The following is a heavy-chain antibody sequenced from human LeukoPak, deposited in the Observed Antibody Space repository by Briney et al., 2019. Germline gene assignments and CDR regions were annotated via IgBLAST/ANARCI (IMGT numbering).Heavy chain of an antibody. CDR2: ITGSSTWT. CDR3: ARELVSLGTGYFDL. D-gene: IGHD7-27*01. CDR1: GFTFRTYG. Sequence: PGGSLRLSCDASGFTFRTYGMTWVRQAPGKGLEWVSGITGSSTWTYYADSVRGRFTISRDNSKNTLHLQMNNLTADDTAIYYCARELVSLGTGYFDLWGRGTLVTVSS. V-gene: IGHV3-23*01. J-gene: IGHJ2*01.